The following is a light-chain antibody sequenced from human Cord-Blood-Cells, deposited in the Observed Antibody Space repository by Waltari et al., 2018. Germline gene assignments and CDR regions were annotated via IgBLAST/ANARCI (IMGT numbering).Light chain of an antibody. J-gene: IGLJ3*02. CDR2: EIS. V-gene: IGLV2-8*01. Sequence: QSALTQPPSASGSPGQSVTISCTGTSSDAGGYNYVSWYQQHPGKAPKLMIYEISKRPSGLPDRFSGSKSSNTASLTVSGLQAEDEADYYCSSDAGINNLVFGGGTKLTV. CDR3: SSDAGINNLV. CDR1: SSDAGGYNY.